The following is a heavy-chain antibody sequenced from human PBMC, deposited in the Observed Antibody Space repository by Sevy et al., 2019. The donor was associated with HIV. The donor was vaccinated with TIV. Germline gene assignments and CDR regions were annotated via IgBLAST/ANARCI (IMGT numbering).Heavy chain of an antibody. CDR2: INHSGST. CDR1: GGSFSGYY. D-gene: IGHD6-13*01. CDR3: ARALAAAGILLSYFDY. V-gene: IGHV4-34*01. J-gene: IGHJ4*02. Sequence: SETLSLTCAVYGGSFSGYYWSWIRQPPGKGLEWIGEINHSGSTNYNPSLKSRVTISVDTSKNQFSLKLSSVTAADTAGYYCARALAAAGILLSYFDYWGQGTLVTVSS.